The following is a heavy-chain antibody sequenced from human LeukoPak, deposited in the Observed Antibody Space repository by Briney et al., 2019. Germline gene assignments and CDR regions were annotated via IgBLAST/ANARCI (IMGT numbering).Heavy chain of an antibody. D-gene: IGHD4-17*01. V-gene: IGHV3-30*04. Sequence: GGSLRLSCAASGFTFSSYAMHWVRQAPGKGLEWVAVISYDGSNKYYADSVKGLFTISRDNSKNTLYLQMNRLRAEDTAVYYCARLDYGDSGGNWFDPWGQGTLVTVSS. J-gene: IGHJ5*02. CDR1: GFTFSSYA. CDR2: ISYDGSNK. CDR3: ARLDYGDSGGNWFDP.